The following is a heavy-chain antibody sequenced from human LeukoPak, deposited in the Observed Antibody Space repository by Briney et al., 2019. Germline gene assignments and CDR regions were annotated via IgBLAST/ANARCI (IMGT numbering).Heavy chain of an antibody. CDR3: ARGYYDSGSHIDAFDI. CDR1: GGSISNYY. CDR2: IYYSGST. Sequence: SETLSLTCTVSGGSISNYYWSWIRQPPGKGLDWIGYIYYSGSTNYNPSLKSRVTISVDTSKSQFSLKLSSVTAADTVVYYCARGYYDSGSHIDAFDIWGQGTMVTVSS. V-gene: IGHV4-59*01. D-gene: IGHD3-10*01. J-gene: IGHJ3*02.